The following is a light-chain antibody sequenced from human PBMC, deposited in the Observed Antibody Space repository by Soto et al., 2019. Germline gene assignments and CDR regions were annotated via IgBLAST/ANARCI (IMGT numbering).Light chain of an antibody. J-gene: IGKJ4*02. CDR1: QNLLSRSNNKNY. CDR2: WAS. Sequence: DTVMTQSPDSLAVSLGERATINCKSSQNLLSRSNNKNYLSWYQQKPVQPPKLLIYWASTRESGVPDRFSGSGYGTDFTLTISNLQAEDVAVYFCQQYLTLPLTFGGGTKVEIK. CDR3: QQYLTLPLT. V-gene: IGKV4-1*01.